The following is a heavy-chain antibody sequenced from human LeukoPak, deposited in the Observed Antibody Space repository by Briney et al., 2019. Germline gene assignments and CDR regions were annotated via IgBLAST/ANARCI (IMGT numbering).Heavy chain of an antibody. CDR3: ARAIAYYDSSGYLRFGGFDY. D-gene: IGHD3-22*01. J-gene: IGHJ4*02. V-gene: IGHV1-69*05. CDR1: GGTFSSYA. CDR2: IIPIFGTA. Sequence: ASVKVSCKASGGTFSSYAISWVRQAPGQGLERMGRIIPIFGTANYAQKFQGRVTITTDESTSTAYMELSSLRSEDTAVYYCARAIAYYDSSGYLRFGGFDYWGQGTLVTVSS.